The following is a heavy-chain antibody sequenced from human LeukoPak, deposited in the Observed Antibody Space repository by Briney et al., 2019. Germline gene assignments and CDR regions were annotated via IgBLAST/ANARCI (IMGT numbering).Heavy chain of an antibody. CDR3: ARGGITMVRGVSYPLTYYFDY. Sequence: SGGSLRLSCAASGFTFSSYAMSWVRQAPGKGLEWVSAISGSGGSTYYADSVKGRFTISRDNSKNTLYLQMNSLRAEDTAVYYCARGGITMVRGVSYPLTYYFDYWGQGTLVTVSS. J-gene: IGHJ4*02. CDR1: GFTFSSYA. CDR2: ISGSGGST. V-gene: IGHV3-23*01. D-gene: IGHD3-10*01.